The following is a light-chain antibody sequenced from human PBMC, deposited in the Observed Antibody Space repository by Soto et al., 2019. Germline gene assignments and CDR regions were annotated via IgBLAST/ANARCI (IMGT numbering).Light chain of an antibody. CDR2: LAS. V-gene: IGKV3-20*01. CDR3: QQYGSSPPWT. Sequence: IVLTPSGGNLSLSPGGRASLSCRAGQSVSSSYLAWYQQKPGQAPRLLLYLASSRATGIPDRFSGTGSATDLTLTISRLEPEDFAVYYCQQYGSSPPWTFGQGTKVDIK. J-gene: IGKJ1*01. CDR1: QSVSSSY.